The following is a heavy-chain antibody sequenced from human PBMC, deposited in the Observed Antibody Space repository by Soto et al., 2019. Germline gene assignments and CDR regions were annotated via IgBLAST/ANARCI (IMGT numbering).Heavy chain of an antibody. D-gene: IGHD3-10*01. J-gene: IGHJ4*02. CDR1: GVSINGYY. CDR2: IYYSGST. V-gene: IGHV4-59*08. Sequence: PSETLSLTCTVSGVSINGYYWSWIRQPPGKGLEWIGYIYYSGSTNYNPSLKSRVTISVDTSKNQFSLKLNSMTAADTAVYYCARHNYGSGSTYFDYWGQGTLVTVSS. CDR3: ARHNYGSGSTYFDY.